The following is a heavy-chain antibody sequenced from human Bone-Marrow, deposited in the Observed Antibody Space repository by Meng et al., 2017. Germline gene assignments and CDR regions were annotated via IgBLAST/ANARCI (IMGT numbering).Heavy chain of an antibody. CDR3: VRDVHHPWFS. D-gene: IGHD3-10*01. CDR1: GFTFRDYY. Sequence: QVQLVESGGGLVRPGVSLRLSCAASGFTFRDYYMSWIRQAPGKGLECISYISSSGSTIYYADSVKGRFTISRDNAENSLYLQMNSLRAEDTAVYYCVRDVHHPWFSWGQGTLVTVSS. CDR2: ISSSGSTI. J-gene: IGHJ5*02. V-gene: IGHV3-11*04.